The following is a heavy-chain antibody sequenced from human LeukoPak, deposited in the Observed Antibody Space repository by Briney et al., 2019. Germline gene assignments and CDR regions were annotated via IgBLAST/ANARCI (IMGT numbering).Heavy chain of an antibody. CDR1: GFTFSSYG. J-gene: IGHJ4*02. D-gene: IGHD3-10*01. CDR2: ISYDGSNK. V-gene: IGHV3-30*18. CDR3: AKGRNLWFGELPLDY. Sequence: GRSLRLSCAASGFTFSSYGMHWVRQAPGKGLEWVAVISYDGSNKYYADSVKGRFTISRDNSKNTLYLQMNSLRAEDTAVCYCAKGRNLWFGELPLDYWGQGTLVTVSS.